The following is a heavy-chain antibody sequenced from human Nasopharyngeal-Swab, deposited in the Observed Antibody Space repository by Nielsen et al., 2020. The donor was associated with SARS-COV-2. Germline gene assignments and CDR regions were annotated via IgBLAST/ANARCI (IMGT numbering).Heavy chain of an antibody. Sequence: SDPLSLTFTVSGGSVSSGSYYWSWIRQPPGKGLEWIGYIYYSGSTNYNPSLKSRVTISVDTSKNQFSLKLSSVTAADTAVYYCARDQLATTHGAYGMDVWGQGTTVTVSS. D-gene: IGHD1-1*01. J-gene: IGHJ6*02. CDR3: ARDQLATTHGAYGMDV. CDR2: IYYSGST. CDR1: GGSVSSGSYY. V-gene: IGHV4-61*01.